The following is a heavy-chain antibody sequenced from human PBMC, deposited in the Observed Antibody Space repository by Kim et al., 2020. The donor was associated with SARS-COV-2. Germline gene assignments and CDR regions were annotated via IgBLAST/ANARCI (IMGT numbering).Heavy chain of an antibody. CDR2: IGGGGGNT. Sequence: GGSLRLSCAASGFNFSNYAMSWVRQAPGKGLEWVSGIGGGGGNTYYIDPVKGRFTISRDNSKDTLYLQMNSLRADDTAVYYCAKGGKKNLFSGGWGQGALVIVSS. CDR1: GFNFSNYA. J-gene: IGHJ4*02. D-gene: IGHD5-12*01. CDR3: AKGGKKNLFSGG. V-gene: IGHV3-23*01.